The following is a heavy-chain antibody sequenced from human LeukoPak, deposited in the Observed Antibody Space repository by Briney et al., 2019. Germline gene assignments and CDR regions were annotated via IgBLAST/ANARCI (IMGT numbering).Heavy chain of an antibody. V-gene: IGHV3-74*01. CDR2: INPDGSWT. CDR1: GFTFNSYW. CDR3: ARYEQRPGVTASDP. Sequence: GGSLRLSCAASGFTFNSYWMVWFRQAPGKGLVWVSCINPDGSWTLHADSVKGRFANSRDYARNTLYLQMNSLGVEDTAMYYCARYEQRPGVTASDPWSQGTLVTVSS. J-gene: IGHJ5*02. D-gene: IGHD2-21*02.